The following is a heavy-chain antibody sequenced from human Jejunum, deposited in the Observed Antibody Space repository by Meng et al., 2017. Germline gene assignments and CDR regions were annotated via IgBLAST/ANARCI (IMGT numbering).Heavy chain of an antibody. J-gene: IGHJ4*02. CDR2: ISYDGSNL. V-gene: IGHV3-30*03. CDR1: GFTFSSYS. D-gene: IGHD4-17*01. CDR3: ARAPDYGDFKYYFDY. Sequence: GESLKISCAASGFTFSSYSMNWVRQAPGKGLEWVAVISYDGSNLYYGDSVKGRFTISRDNSRNTLYLQMNSLRPEDTAVFYCARAPDYGDFKYYFDYWGQGTLVTVSS.